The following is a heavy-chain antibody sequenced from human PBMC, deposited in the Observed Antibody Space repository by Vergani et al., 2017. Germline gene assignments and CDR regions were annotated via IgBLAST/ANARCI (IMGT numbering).Heavy chain of an antibody. CDR1: GFTFSSYA. CDR3: ARDPVLRYFDWLREFGGMDV. CDR2: ISGSGGST. J-gene: IGHJ6*02. V-gene: IGHV3-23*01. D-gene: IGHD3-9*01. Sequence: EVQLLESGGGLVQPGGSLRLSCAASGFTFSSYAMSWVRQAPGKGLEWVSAISGSGGSTYYADSVKGRFTISRDNSKNTLYLQMNSLRAEDTAVYYCARDPVLRYFDWLREFGGMDVWGQGTTVTVSS.